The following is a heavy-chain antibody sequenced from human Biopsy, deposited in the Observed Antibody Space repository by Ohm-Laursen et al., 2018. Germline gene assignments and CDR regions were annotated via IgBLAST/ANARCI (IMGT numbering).Heavy chain of an antibody. Sequence: GTLSLTCAVSGGPISNYFWTWIRQPPGKGLEWIGYFRCEDRTSYNSSLKSRVTISADTSKNQFSLRLSSVTAADTAVYYCALGGGSYVNFDYWGQGTLVTVSS. J-gene: IGHJ4*02. CDR2: FRCEDRT. CDR3: ALGGGSYVNFDY. V-gene: IGHV4-59*01. D-gene: IGHD1-26*01. CDR1: GGPISNYF.